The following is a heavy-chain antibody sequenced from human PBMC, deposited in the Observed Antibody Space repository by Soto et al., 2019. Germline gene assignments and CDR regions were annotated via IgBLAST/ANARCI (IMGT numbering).Heavy chain of an antibody. J-gene: IGHJ6*02. Sequence: QVQLVQSGAEVKKPGSSVKVSCKASGGTFSSYAISWVRQAPGQGLEWMGGIIPISGTANYAQKFQGRVTITADESTSTAYMELSSPRPEDTAVYYCARSQGSSTSLEIYYYYYYGMDVWGQGTTVSVSS. CDR3: ARSQGSSTSLEIYYYYYYGMDV. CDR1: GGTFSSYA. CDR2: IIPISGTA. D-gene: IGHD2-2*01. V-gene: IGHV1-69*01.